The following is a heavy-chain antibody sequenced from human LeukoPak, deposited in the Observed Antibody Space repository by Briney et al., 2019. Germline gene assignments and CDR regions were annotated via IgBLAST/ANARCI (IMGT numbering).Heavy chain of an antibody. CDR3: ARDDSGYAFDY. V-gene: IGHV3-21*01. D-gene: IGHD5-12*01. J-gene: IGHJ4*02. CDR2: ISSSSSYI. Sequence: GGSLRLSCAASGFTFSGYSMNWVRQAPGKGLEWVSSISSSSSYIYYADSVKGRFTISKDNAKNSLYLQMNGLRAEDTAVYYCARDDSGYAFDYWGQGTLVTVSS. CDR1: GFTFSGYS.